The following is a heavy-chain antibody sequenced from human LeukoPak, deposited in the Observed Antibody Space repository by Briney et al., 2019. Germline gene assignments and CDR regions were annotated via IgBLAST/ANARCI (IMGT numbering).Heavy chain of an antibody. CDR1: GFTFDDYG. V-gene: IGHV3-20*04. CDR2: INWNGGST. Sequence: GGSLRLSCAASGFTFDDYGMSWVRQAPGKGLEWVSGINWNGGSTGYADSVKGRFTISRDNSKNSLYLQMNSLRTEDTALYYCGKDIVATGAIDYWGQGTLVTVSS. J-gene: IGHJ4*02. CDR3: GKDIVATGAIDY. D-gene: IGHD6-13*01.